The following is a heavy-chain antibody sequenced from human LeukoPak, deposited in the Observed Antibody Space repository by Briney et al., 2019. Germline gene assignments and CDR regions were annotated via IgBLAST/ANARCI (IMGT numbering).Heavy chain of an antibody. J-gene: IGHJ4*02. CDR1: RFTFGDYA. V-gene: IGHV3-23*01. Sequence: PGGSLRLSCTASRFTFGDYAMSWFRRAPEKGLEWVSAISSSGASKYYADSVKGRFTISRDNAKNSLYLQMNSLRAEDTAVYYCASAQWLDKGDYWGQGTLVTVSS. CDR3: ASAQWLDKGDY. D-gene: IGHD6-19*01. CDR2: ISSSGASK.